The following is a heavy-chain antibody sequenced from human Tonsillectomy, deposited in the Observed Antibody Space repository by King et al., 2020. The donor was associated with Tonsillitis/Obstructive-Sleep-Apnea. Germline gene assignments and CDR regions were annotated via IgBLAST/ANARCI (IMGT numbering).Heavy chain of an antibody. V-gene: IGHV3-30*04. J-gene: IGHJ3*02. CDR3: ARVQGTYSRVIAFDI. CDR2: ISYDGSNK. Sequence: VQLVESGGGVVQPGRSLRLSCAASRFTFSTYSMHWVRQAPGKGLEWVAVISYDGSNKYFADSVKGRFTISRDNSKNTLYLQMNSLRAEDTAVYYCARVQGTYSRVIAFDIWGHGTMVTVSS. D-gene: IGHD6-19*01. CDR1: RFTFSTYS.